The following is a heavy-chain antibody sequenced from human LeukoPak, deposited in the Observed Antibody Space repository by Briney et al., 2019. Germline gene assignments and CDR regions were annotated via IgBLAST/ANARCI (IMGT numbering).Heavy chain of an antibody. CDR1: GGSISSSSYY. J-gene: IGHJ4*02. CDR2: IYYSGST. D-gene: IGHD3-3*01. CDR3: ASQDYDFWSGYYYYFDY. Sequence: SETLSLTCIVSGGSISSSSYYWGWIRQPPGKGLEWIGSIYYSGSTYYNPSLKSRVTISVDTSKNQFSLKLSSVTAADTAVYYCASQDYDFWSGYYYYFDYWGQGTLVTVSS. V-gene: IGHV4-39*01.